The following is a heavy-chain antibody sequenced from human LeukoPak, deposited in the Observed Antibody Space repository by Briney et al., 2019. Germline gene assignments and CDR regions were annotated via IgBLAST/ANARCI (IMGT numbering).Heavy chain of an antibody. Sequence: SETLSLTCTVSGGSISSYYWSWIRQPPGKGLEWIGYDYYSGTTDYNPSLKSRVTMSVDTSQRQFSLRLSSVTTADTAVYYCARLNGYITDYWGQGTLVTVSS. CDR1: GGSISSYY. D-gene: IGHD5-24*01. J-gene: IGHJ4*02. CDR3: ARLNGYITDY. V-gene: IGHV4-59*01. CDR2: DYYSGTT.